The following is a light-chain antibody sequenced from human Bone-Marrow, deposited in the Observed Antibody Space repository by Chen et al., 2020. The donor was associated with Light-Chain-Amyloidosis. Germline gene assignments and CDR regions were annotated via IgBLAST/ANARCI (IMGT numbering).Light chain of an antibody. J-gene: IGLJ2*01. CDR2: RDT. CDR3: QSADSSGTYEVI. CDR1: DLPTKY. Sequence: SYELTQPPSVSVSPGPTARITCSGDDLPTKYAYWYQQKPGQAPVLVIHRDTERPSGSSERFSGSSSGKTATLTISGVQAEDEADYHCQSADSSGTYEVIFGGGTKLTVL. V-gene: IGLV3-25*03.